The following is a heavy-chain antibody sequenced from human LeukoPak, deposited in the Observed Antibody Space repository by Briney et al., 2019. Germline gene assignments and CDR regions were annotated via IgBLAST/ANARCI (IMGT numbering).Heavy chain of an antibody. CDR3: ARTYGDYFRAFDY. CDR1: GYTFTGYY. Sequence: ASVKVSCKASGYTFTGYYMHWVRQAPGQGLEWMGWINPNSGGTNYAQKFQGRVTMTRDTSISTAYMELSMLRSDDTAVYYYARTYGDYFRAFDYWGQGTLVTVSP. CDR2: INPNSGGT. D-gene: IGHD4-17*01. J-gene: IGHJ4*02. V-gene: IGHV1-2*02.